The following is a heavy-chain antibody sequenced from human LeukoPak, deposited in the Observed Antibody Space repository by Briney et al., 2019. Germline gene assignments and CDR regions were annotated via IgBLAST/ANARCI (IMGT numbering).Heavy chain of an antibody. J-gene: IGHJ4*02. D-gene: IGHD1-26*01. CDR1: GYTFTSYG. V-gene: IGHV1-18*01. CDR3: ARDLHSSGSYYGQPDYFDY. CDR2: ISAYNGNT. Sequence: ASVTVSCKASGYTFTSYGISWVRQAPGQGLEWMGWISAYNGNTNYAQKLQGRVTMTTDTSTSTAYMELRSLRSDDTAVYYCARDLHSSGSYYGQPDYFDYWGQGTLVTVSS.